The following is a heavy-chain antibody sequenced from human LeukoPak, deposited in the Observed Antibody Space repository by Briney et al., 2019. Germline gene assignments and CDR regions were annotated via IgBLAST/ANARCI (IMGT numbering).Heavy chain of an antibody. Sequence: GGSLRLSCAASGFTSSSYEMNWVRQAPGKGLEWVSYISSSGSTTYYADSVKGRFTISRDNAKNSLYLQMNSLRAEDTAVYYCAELGITMIGGVWGKGTTVTISS. CDR3: AELGITMIGGV. J-gene: IGHJ6*04. CDR1: GFTSSSYE. D-gene: IGHD3-10*02. V-gene: IGHV3-48*03. CDR2: ISSSGSTT.